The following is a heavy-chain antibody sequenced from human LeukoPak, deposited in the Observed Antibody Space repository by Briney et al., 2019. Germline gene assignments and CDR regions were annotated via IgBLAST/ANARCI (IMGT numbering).Heavy chain of an antibody. Sequence: SQTLSLTCAVSGVSISSGGYSWSWIRQPPGKGLEWIGYIYHSGSTYYNPSLKSRVTISVDRSKNQFSLKLSSVTAADTAVYYCARASEYSSSYYFDYWGQGTLVTVSS. CDR1: GVSISSGGYS. CDR3: ARASEYSSSYYFDY. CDR2: IYHSGST. D-gene: IGHD6-6*01. V-gene: IGHV4-30-2*01. J-gene: IGHJ4*02.